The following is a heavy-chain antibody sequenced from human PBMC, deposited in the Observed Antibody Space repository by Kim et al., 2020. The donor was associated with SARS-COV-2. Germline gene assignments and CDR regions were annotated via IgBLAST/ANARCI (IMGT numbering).Heavy chain of an antibody. CDR3: VREPSN. Sequence: GSSKASADSVNGRFTISRDSAKRSVSLQMNSLTPEDTAVYYCVREPSNWGQGTLVTVSS. J-gene: IGHJ4*02. V-gene: IGHV3-11*01. CDR2: GSSK.